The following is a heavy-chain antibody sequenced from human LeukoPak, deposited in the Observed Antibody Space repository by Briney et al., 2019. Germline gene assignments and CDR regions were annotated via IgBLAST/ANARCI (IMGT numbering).Heavy chain of an antibody. D-gene: IGHD6-6*01. CDR3: VVRPGKAARYDY. V-gene: IGHV1-18*01. Sequence: ASVKVSCKASGYTFTSYGISWVRQAPGQGLEGMGWISAYNGNTNYAQKLQGRVTMTTDTSTSTAYMEVRSLRYEDTAVYYCVVRPGKAARYDYWGQGTLVTVSS. CDR2: ISAYNGNT. J-gene: IGHJ4*02. CDR1: GYTFTSYG.